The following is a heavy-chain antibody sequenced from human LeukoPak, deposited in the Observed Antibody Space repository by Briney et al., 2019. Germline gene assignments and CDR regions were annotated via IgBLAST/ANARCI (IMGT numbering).Heavy chain of an antibody. CDR2: MRSNAYRGTT. D-gene: IGHD5-18*01. J-gene: IGHJ6*02. CDR3: SRGPIQLWVHNGMDV. Sequence: GGSLRLSCTTSGFTVGDHAMTWVRQAPGKGLEWVGFMRSNAYRGTTEYAASVKGRFTISRDDSKSVVYPQMNSLKSEDTAVYYCSRGPIQLWVHNGMDVRGQGTTVTVSS. CDR1: GFTVGDHA. V-gene: IGHV3-49*04.